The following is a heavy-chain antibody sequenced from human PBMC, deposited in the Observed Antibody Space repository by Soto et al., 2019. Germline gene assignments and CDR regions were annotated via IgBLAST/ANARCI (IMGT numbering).Heavy chain of an antibody. V-gene: IGHV3-21*06. CDR2: ISSTTNYI. CDR3: ARVSEDLTSNFAY. CDR1: GFTFTRYS. Sequence: EVQLVESGGGLVKPGGSLRLSCAASGFTFTRYSMNWVRQAPGKGLEWVSSISSTTNYIYYGDSMKGRFTISRDNAKNSLYLEMNSLRAEDTAVYYCARVSEDLTSNFAYWGQGTLVTVSS. J-gene: IGHJ4*02.